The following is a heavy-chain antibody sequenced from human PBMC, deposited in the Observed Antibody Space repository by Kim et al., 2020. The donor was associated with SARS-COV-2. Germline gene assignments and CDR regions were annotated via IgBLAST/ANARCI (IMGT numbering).Heavy chain of an antibody. CDR3: AKDYHRTMIVVVIKETAFDI. J-gene: IGHJ3*02. D-gene: IGHD3-22*01. CDR1: GFTFSSYA. CDR2: ISGSGGST. V-gene: IGHV3-23*01. Sequence: GGSLRLSCAASGFTFSSYAMSWVRQAPGKGLEWVSAISGSGGSTYYADSVKGRFTISRDNSKNTLYLQMNSLGAEDTAVYYCAKDYHRTMIVVVIKETAFDIWGQGTMVTVSS.